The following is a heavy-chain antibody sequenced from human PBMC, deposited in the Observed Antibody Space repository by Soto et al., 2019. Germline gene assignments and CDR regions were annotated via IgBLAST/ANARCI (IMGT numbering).Heavy chain of an antibody. CDR2: INHSGST. CDR1: GGSFSGYY. Sequence: SETLSLTCAVYGGSFSGYYWSWIRQPPGKGLEWIGEINHSGSTNYNPSLKSRVTISVDTSKNQFSLKLSSVTAADTAVYYCARAVRGPPFYYYYGMDVWGQGTTVTVSS. CDR3: ARAVRGPPFYYYYGMDV. D-gene: IGHD3-10*01. J-gene: IGHJ6*02. V-gene: IGHV4-34*01.